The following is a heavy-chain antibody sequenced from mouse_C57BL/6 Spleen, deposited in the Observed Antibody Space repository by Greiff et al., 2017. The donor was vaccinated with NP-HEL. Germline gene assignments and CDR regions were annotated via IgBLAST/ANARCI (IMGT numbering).Heavy chain of an antibody. J-gene: IGHJ2*01. D-gene: IGHD2-3*01. CDR3: ARLGGYYDFDY. CDR1: GYTFTSYW. V-gene: IGHV1-69*01. Sequence: QVQLQQPGAELVMPGASVKLSCKASGYTFTSYWMHWVKQRPGQGLEWIGEIDPSDSYTNYNQKFKGKSTLTVDKSSSTAYMQLCSLTSEDSAVYYCARLGGYYDFDYWGQGTTLTVSS. CDR2: IDPSDSYT.